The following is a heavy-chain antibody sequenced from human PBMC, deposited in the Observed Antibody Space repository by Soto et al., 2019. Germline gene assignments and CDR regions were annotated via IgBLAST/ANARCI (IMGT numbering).Heavy chain of an antibody. V-gene: IGHV3-30*18. J-gene: IGHJ6*04. Sequence: PGRSLRLSCAPSGFTFSSYAMHWVRQAPGKALEWVAVISYEGRNKYYADSVKGRFTLSRANSNNTLYWQRSSLRDEDTAVYYGAKERVGVAATPCYYYGMDVWGKGTRVSVSS. D-gene: IGHD2-15*01. CDR2: ISYEGRNK. CDR3: AKERVGVAATPCYYYGMDV. CDR1: GFTFSSYA.